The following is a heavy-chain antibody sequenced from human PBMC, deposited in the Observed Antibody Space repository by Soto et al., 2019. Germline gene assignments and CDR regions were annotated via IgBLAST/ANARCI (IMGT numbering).Heavy chain of an antibody. J-gene: IGHJ5*02. CDR2: MYYTGST. Sequence: SETLSLTCSVSGGSISSAGYYWTWIRQRPGKGLECVGYMYYTGSTYYNPSLKSRVSISGDTSKNQFSLNLTSVTVADTAVYYCVTSQLLRGRGWFDPWGQGTLVTVSS. CDR3: VTSQLLRGRGWFDP. CDR1: GGSISSAGYY. D-gene: IGHD3-10*01. V-gene: IGHV4-31*03.